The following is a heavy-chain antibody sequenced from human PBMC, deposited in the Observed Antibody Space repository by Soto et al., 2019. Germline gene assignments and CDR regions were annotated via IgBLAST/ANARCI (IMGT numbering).Heavy chain of an antibody. Sequence: ASVKVSCKASGGTFSSYAISWVRQAPGQGLEWMGGIIPIFGTANYAQKFQGRVTITADESTSTAYMELSSLRSEDTAVYYCARDRSSTDPWFDPWGQGTPVTVSS. J-gene: IGHJ5*02. V-gene: IGHV1-69*13. CDR2: IIPIFGTA. CDR1: GGTFSSYA. D-gene: IGHD2-2*01. CDR3: ARDRSSTDPWFDP.